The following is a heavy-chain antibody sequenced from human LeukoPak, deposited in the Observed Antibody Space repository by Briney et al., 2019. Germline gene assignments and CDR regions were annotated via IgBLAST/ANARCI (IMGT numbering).Heavy chain of an antibody. J-gene: IGHJ3*02. D-gene: IGHD3-22*01. Sequence: ASVKVSCKTSGYTFTGYYMHWVRQAPGQGLEWMGWINPNSGGTNYAQRFQGRVTMTRDTSMSTAYMELSRLRSDDSAVYYCARYFYDRSGSSSDAFDIWGQGTMVTVSS. CDR3: ARYFYDRSGSSSDAFDI. CDR1: GYTFTGYY. V-gene: IGHV1-2*02. CDR2: INPNSGGT.